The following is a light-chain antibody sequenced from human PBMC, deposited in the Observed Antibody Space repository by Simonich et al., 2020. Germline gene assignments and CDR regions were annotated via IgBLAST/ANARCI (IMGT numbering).Light chain of an antibody. Sequence: QSALTQPASVSGSPGQSITISWTGTSSDVGSYNLVSWYQQHPGKAPKLMIYEGSYLPSGVSTRFSGSKSGNTASLTISGLQAEDESDYYCCSHAGSSTFVVFGGGTTLTVL. CDR2: EGS. CDR1: SSDVGSYNL. V-gene: IGLV2-23*03. CDR3: CSHAGSSTFVV. J-gene: IGLJ3*02.